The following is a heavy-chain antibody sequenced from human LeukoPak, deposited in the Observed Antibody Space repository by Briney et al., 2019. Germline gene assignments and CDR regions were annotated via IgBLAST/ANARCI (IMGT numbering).Heavy chain of an antibody. CDR1: GFTFSNYW. J-gene: IGHJ4*02. Sequence: GGSLRLSCVASGFTFSNYWMHWVRQTPGKGLVWLSRINTDGSITHYADSVKGRFTIPRDNAKKTAYLQMNSLRAEDTAVYYCVRLLDVDYWGQGTLVTVSS. CDR3: VRLLDVDY. CDR2: INTDGSIT. V-gene: IGHV3-74*01. D-gene: IGHD3-3*01.